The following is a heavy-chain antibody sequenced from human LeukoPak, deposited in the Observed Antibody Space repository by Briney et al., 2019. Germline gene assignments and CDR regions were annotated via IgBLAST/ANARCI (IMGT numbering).Heavy chain of an antibody. CDR3: ARSVVEGMRDGKNWFDP. D-gene: IGHD2-15*01. CDR2: IIPIRSIA. J-gene: IGHJ5*02. CDR1: GGTFSSYA. V-gene: IGHV1-69*04. Sequence: SVKVSCTASGGTFSSYAISWVRQAPGQGLEWMGRIIPIRSIASYAQKFQGRVTITAGKSTSTAYMELSSLRSEDTAVYYCARSVVEGMRDGKNWFDPWGQGTLVTVSS.